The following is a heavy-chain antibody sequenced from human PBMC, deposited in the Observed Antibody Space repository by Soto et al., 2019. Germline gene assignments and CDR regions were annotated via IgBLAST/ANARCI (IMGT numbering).Heavy chain of an antibody. Sequence: GGSLRLSCAASGFTFSGSAMHWVRQASGKGLEWVGRIRSKANSYATAYAASVKGRFTISRDDSKNTAYLQMNSLKTEDTAVYYCTSTYYYDSSGYYHDGLDYWGQGTLVTVSS. CDR1: GFTFSGSA. CDR2: IRSKANSYAT. CDR3: TSTYYYDSSGYYHDGLDY. J-gene: IGHJ4*02. V-gene: IGHV3-73*01. D-gene: IGHD3-22*01.